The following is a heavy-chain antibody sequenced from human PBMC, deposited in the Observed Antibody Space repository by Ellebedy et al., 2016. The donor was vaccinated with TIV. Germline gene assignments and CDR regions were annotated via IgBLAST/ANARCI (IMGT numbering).Heavy chain of an antibody. Sequence: ASVKVSCKVSGNTLTDSAMHWVRQAPGKGLEWMGGFDPEDAKTIAAQKFQGRVTMTEDTSTDTGYMELNSLRSDDAAVYYCASSYGSGVYYGMDVWGQGTTVTVSS. CDR1: GNTLTDSA. V-gene: IGHV1-24*01. CDR3: ASSYGSGVYYGMDV. CDR2: FDPEDAKT. J-gene: IGHJ6*02. D-gene: IGHD3-10*01.